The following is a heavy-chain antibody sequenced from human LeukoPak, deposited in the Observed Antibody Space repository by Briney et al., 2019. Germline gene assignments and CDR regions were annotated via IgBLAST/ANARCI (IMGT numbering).Heavy chain of an antibody. Sequence: GGSLRLSCSASGFTFSSYDMSWVRQAPGKGLEWVSYISSSGSTIYYADSVKGRFTISRDNAKNSLYLQMNSLRAEDTAVYYCASAYRRVVTAIPDAFDIWGQGTMVTVSS. CDR2: ISSSGSTI. J-gene: IGHJ3*02. CDR3: ASAYRRVVTAIPDAFDI. V-gene: IGHV3-48*03. D-gene: IGHD2-21*02. CDR1: GFTFSSYD.